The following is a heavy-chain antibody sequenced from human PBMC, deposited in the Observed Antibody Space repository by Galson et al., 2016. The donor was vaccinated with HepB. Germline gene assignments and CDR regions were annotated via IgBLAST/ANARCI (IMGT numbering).Heavy chain of an antibody. CDR1: RDTFISYV. Sequence: SVKVSCKASRDTFISYVIHWVRQAPGQRLEWMGWINGGNGNTKYSQNFQGRVTITRDTSASTAYMDLNSLRSEDTAVYYCARYGDYYVFDYWGQGTQVTVSS. V-gene: IGHV1-3*01. CDR3: ARYGDYYVFDY. CDR2: INGGNGNT. D-gene: IGHD4-17*01. J-gene: IGHJ4*02.